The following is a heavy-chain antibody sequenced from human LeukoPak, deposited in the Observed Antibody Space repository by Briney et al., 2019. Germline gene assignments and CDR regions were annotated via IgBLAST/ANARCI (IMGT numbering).Heavy chain of an antibody. CDR3: ARGLELHSGYFQH. CDR1: GGTFSSYA. CDR2: IIPIFGTA. J-gene: IGHJ1*01. Sequence: ASVKVSCKASGGTFSSYAISWVRQAPGQGLEWMGGIIPIFGTANYAQKFQGRVTIATDESTSTAYMELSSLRSEDTAVYYCARGLELHSGYFQHWGQGTLVTVSS. D-gene: IGHD1-7*01. V-gene: IGHV1-69*05.